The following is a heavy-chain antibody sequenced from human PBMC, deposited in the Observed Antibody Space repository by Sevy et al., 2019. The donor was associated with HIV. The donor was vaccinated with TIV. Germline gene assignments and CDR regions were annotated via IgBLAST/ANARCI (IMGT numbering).Heavy chain of an antibody. V-gene: IGHV3-13*01. Sequence: GGSLRLSCAASGFTFSSYDMHWVHQATGKGLEWVSAIGTAGDTYYPGSVKGRFTISRENAKNSLYLQMNSLRAGDTAVYYCARAPKQLAGGFDYWGQGTLVTVSS. CDR1: GFTFSSYD. CDR3: ARAPKQLAGGFDY. J-gene: IGHJ4*02. D-gene: IGHD6-13*01. CDR2: IGTAGDT.